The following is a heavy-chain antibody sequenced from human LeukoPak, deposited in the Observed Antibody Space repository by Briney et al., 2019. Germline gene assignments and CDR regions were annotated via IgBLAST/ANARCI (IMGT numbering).Heavy chain of an antibody. Sequence: PGGSLRLSCEASGFTFSTYGIHWVRQAPGKGLEWVALIWYDGSNKYYADSVKGRFTISRDNSKNTLYLQMNSLRAEDTAVYYCARIYCSGGDCYSVFDYWGQGTLVTVSS. J-gene: IGHJ4*02. CDR1: GFTFSTYG. CDR3: ARIYCSGGDCYSVFDY. V-gene: IGHV3-33*01. D-gene: IGHD2-15*01. CDR2: IWYDGSNK.